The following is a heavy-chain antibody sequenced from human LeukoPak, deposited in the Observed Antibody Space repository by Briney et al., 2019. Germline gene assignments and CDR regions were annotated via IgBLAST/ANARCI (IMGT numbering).Heavy chain of an antibody. J-gene: IGHJ4*01. V-gene: IGHV3-66*01. CDR3: AKRPLSSCN. D-gene: IGHD5/OR15-5a*01. CDR1: GFTMRDND. CDR2: IYSSGGT. Sequence: GGSLRLSCAVSGFTMRDNDMTWVRQAPGKGLEWVSFIYSSGGTSYADSVKGRFTISKDNSKNTLYLQMNSLRAEDTAVYYCAKRPLSSCNWGRGTLVTVSS.